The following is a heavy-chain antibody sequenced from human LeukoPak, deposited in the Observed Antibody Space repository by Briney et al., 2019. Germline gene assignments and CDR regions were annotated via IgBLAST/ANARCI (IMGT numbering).Heavy chain of an antibody. CDR2: ISGSGGST. V-gene: IGHV3-23*01. CDR1: GFTFSSYA. J-gene: IGHJ4*02. Sequence: GRSLRLSCAASGFTFSSYAMSWVRQAPGKGLEWVSAISGSGGSTYYADSVKGRCTISRDNSKNTLYLQMNSLRAEDTAVYYCAKFTYYYDRPYFDYWGQGALVTVSS. CDR3: AKFTYYYDRPYFDY. D-gene: IGHD3-22*01.